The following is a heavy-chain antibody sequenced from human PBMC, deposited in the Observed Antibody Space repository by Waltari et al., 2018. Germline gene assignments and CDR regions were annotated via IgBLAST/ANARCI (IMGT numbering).Heavy chain of an antibody. J-gene: IGHJ6*02. Sequence: QVQVVESGGGAVQPGQSLRLSCVTSGFKFSSYGMHWVRQAPGKGCEWVAVIWYDGSNTDYRESVKGRFTISRDNVKNTVDLQMNNLRVEDTAVYYCARPAWNDPPYYYGMDVWGPGTTVSVSS. CDR2: IWYDGSNT. V-gene: IGHV3-33*01. CDR1: GFKFSSYG. CDR3: ARPAWNDPPYYYGMDV. D-gene: IGHD1-1*01.